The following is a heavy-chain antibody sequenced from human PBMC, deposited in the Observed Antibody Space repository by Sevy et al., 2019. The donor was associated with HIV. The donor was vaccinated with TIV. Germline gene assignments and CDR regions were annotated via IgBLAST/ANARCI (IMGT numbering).Heavy chain of an antibody. CDR2: MSYDGNIQ. CDR3: AKDQGGYNYAPGY. Sequence: GGYLRLYCAASGLTFSTYGMHWVRQAPGKGLEWVAVMSYDGNIQYYADSVKGRFTVSRDNSKNTLYLQMNSLRAEDSAVYYCAKDQGGYNYAPGYWGQGTLVTVSS. CDR1: GLTFSTYG. J-gene: IGHJ4*02. V-gene: IGHV3-30*18. D-gene: IGHD5-18*01.